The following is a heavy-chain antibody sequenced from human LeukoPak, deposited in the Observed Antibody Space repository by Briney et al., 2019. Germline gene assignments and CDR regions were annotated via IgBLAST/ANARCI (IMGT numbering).Heavy chain of an antibody. Sequence: GGSLRLSCAASGFTFRDFGMNWVRQHPGKGLEWISHINGGGDSTHYADSVKGRFTISRDNSQNTLFVQMNSLRVDDSATYYCVKGPYYESPALDSWGQGTLVTVSS. CDR3: VKGPYYESPALDS. V-gene: IGHV3-23*01. D-gene: IGHD3-3*01. CDR2: INGGGDST. CDR1: GFTFRDFG. J-gene: IGHJ4*02.